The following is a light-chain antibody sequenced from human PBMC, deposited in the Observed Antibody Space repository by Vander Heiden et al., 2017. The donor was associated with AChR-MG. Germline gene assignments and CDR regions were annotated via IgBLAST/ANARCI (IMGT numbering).Light chain of an antibody. CDR1: KLGEKY. CDR3: QAWDTNTVV. V-gene: IGLV3-1*01. CDR2: EDT. Sequence: ELTQPPSLSVSPAQTARITCPGAKLGEKYAYWYQQKPGQSPELVMYEDTKRPSGISLRFSGSNSGNTATLTISGTQALDEAYFYCQAWDTNTVVFGGGTKLTVL. J-gene: IGLJ2*01.